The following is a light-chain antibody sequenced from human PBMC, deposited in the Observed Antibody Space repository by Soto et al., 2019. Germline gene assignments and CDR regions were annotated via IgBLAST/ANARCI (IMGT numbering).Light chain of an antibody. CDR3: GTWDSSLSAYV. Sequence: QSVLTQPPSASAAPGQKVTISCSGSSSNIGNNYVSWYQQLPGTAPKLLIYENNKRPSGIPDRFSGSKSGTSATLGITGLQTGDEADYYCGTWDSSLSAYVFGTGTKLTVL. V-gene: IGLV1-51*02. CDR1: SSNIGNNY. J-gene: IGLJ1*01. CDR2: ENN.